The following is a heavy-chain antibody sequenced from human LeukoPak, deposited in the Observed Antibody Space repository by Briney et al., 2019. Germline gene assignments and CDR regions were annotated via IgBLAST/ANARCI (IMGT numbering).Heavy chain of an antibody. CDR2: ISGSGGST. CDR1: GFTFSNYA. Sequence: GGSLRLSCAASGFTFSNYAMNWVRQAPGKGLEWASTISGSGGSTYYADSVKGRFTISRDNTKNTLYLQMNSLRADDTAIYYCTRKSTSENTGTYFVMVDDWGQGTLVTVSS. V-gene: IGHV3-23*01. J-gene: IGHJ4*02. CDR3: TRKSTSENTGTYFVMVDD. D-gene: IGHD1-26*01.